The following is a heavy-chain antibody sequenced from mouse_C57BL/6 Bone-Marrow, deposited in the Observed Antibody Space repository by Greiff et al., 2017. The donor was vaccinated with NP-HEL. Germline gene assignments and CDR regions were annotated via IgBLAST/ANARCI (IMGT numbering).Heavy chain of an antibody. J-gene: IGHJ2*01. CDR1: GYTFTSYW. D-gene: IGHD3-2*02. CDR2: IYPGSGST. V-gene: IGHV1-55*01. CDR3: ARGRSGYLHFDY. Sequence: QVQLQQPGAELVKPGASVKMSCKASGYTFTSYWITWVKQRPGQGLEWIGDIYPGSGSTNYNEKFKSKATLTVDTSSSTAYMQLSSLTSEDSAVYYCARGRSGYLHFDYWGQGTTLTVSS.